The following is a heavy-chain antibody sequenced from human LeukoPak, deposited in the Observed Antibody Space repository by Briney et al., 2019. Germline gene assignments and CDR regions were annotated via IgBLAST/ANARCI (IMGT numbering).Heavy chain of an antibody. Sequence: GASVKVSCKASGYTFTGYCMHWVRQAPGQGLEGMGWINPNSGGTNYAQKFQGRVTMTRDTSISTAYMELSRLRSDDTAVYYCARDQGCSSTSCHMDFDYWGQGTLVTVSS. CDR3: ARDQGCSSTSCHMDFDY. D-gene: IGHD2-2*01. J-gene: IGHJ4*02. V-gene: IGHV1-2*02. CDR2: INPNSGGT. CDR1: GYTFTGYC.